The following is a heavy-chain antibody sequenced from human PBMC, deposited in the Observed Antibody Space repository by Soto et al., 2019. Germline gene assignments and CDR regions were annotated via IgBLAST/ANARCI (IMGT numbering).Heavy chain of an antibody. CDR1: GFTFSSYS. V-gene: IGHV3-21*01. J-gene: IGHJ3*02. Sequence: GGSLRLSCAASGFTFSSYSMNWVRQAPGKGLEWVSSISSSSSYIYYADSVKGRCTISRDNAKNSLYLQMNSLRAEDTAVYYGARGSGDAFDIWGQGTMVTVSS. CDR2: ISSSSSYI. CDR3: ARGSGDAFDI.